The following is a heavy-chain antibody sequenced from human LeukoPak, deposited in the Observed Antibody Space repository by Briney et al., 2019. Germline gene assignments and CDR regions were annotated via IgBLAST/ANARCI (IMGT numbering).Heavy chain of an antibody. D-gene: IGHD6-19*01. J-gene: IGHJ4*02. CDR3: ATGYSSGWWYFDY. CDR1: GYTFTGYY. Sequence: ASVKVSCKASGYTFTGYYMHWVRQAPGQGLEWMGWINPNSGVTNYAQKFQGRVTMTRDTSISTAYMELSRLRSDDTAVYYCATGYSSGWWYFDYWGQGTLVTVSS. V-gene: IGHV1-2*02. CDR2: INPNSGVT.